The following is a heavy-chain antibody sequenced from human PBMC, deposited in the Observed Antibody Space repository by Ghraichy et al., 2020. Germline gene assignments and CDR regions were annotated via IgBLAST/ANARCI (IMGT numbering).Heavy chain of an antibody. V-gene: IGHV5-51*01. CDR2: IYPGDSDT. J-gene: IGHJ4*02. Sequence: GESLNISCKGSGYSFTSYWIGWVRQMPGKGLEWMGIIYPGDSDTRYSPSFQGQVTISADKSISTAYLQWSSLKASDTAMYYCARTAPPTSWFGELFYFDYWGQGTLVTVSS. CDR1: GYSFTSYW. CDR3: ARTAPPTSWFGELFYFDY. D-gene: IGHD3-10*01.